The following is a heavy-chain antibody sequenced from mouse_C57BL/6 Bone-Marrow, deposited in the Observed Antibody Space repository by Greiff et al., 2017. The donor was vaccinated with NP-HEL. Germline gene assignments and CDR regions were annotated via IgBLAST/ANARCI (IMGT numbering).Heavy chain of an antibody. CDR2: IYPRSGNT. Sequence: QVHVKQSGAELARPGASVKLSCKASGYTFTSYGISWVKQRTGQGLEWIGEIYPRSGNTYYNEKFKGKATLTADKSSSTAYMELRSLTSEDSAVYFCASGGIYGGLYWGQGTLVTVSA. CDR3: ASGGIYGGLY. V-gene: IGHV1-81*01. J-gene: IGHJ3*01. CDR1: GYTFTSYG. D-gene: IGHD1-1*02.